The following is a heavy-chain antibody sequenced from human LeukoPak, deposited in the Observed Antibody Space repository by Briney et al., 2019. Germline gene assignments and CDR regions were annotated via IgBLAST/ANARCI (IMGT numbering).Heavy chain of an antibody. V-gene: IGHV3-23*01. CDR2: ISGSGGST. CDR3: AKDVRGYYYYMDV. D-gene: IGHD3-10*01. J-gene: IGHJ6*03. CDR1: GFTFSSYA. Sequence: GGSLRFSCAASGFTFSSYAMSWVRQAPGKGLEWVSAISGSGGSTYYADSVKGRFTISRDNSKNTLYLQMNSLRAEDTAVYYCAKDVRGYYYYMDVWGKGTTVTVSS.